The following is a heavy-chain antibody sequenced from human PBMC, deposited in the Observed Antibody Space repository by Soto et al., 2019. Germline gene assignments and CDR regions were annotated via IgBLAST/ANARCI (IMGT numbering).Heavy chain of an antibody. V-gene: IGHV1-46*01. CDR1: GYTFTSYY. CDR2: INPSGGST. D-gene: IGHD3-3*01. Sequence: GALVKVSCKASGYTFTSYYMHWVRQAPGQGLEWMGIINPSGGSTSYAQKFQGRVTMTRDTSTSTVYMELSSLRSEDTAVYYCARDREVLTIFGVVIINNWFDPWGQGTLVTVSS. CDR3: ARDREVLTIFGVVIINNWFDP. J-gene: IGHJ5*02.